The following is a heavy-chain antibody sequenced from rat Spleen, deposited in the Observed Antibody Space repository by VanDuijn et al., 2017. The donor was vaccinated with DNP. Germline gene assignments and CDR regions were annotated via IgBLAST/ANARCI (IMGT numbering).Heavy chain of an antibody. D-gene: IGHD1-12*02. CDR1: GYSITSSY. CDR3: ASYYYDGYYAMDA. V-gene: IGHV3-1*01. CDR2: IRYSGST. Sequence: EVQLQESGPGLVKTSQSLSLTCSVTGYSITSSYRWNWIRKFPGNKMEWIGHIRYSGSTSYNPSLKSRIPITSDTSKNQFFLQLNSVTTEDTATYYCASYYYDGYYAMDAWGQGTSVTVSS. J-gene: IGHJ4*01.